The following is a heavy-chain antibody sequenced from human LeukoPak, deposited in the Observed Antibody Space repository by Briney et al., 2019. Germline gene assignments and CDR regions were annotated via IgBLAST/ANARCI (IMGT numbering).Heavy chain of an antibody. V-gene: IGHV4-59*01. CDR1: GGSISSYY. Sequence: SETLSLTCTVSGGSISSYYWSWIRQPPGKGLEWIGYIYNSGSTNYNPSLKSRVTVSVDTSKNQYSLKMSSVTAADTAVYYCARDSGGPHSGFEIWGQGTMVTASS. CDR2: IYNSGST. D-gene: IGHD1-26*01. CDR3: ARDSGGPHSGFEI. J-gene: IGHJ3*02.